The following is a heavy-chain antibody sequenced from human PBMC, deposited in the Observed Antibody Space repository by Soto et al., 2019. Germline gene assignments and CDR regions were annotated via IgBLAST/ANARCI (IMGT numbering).Heavy chain of an antibody. J-gene: IGHJ4*02. Sequence: GGSLRLSCAASGFTFSSYAMSWVRQAPGKGLEWVSAISGSGGSTYYADSVKGRFTISRDNSKNTLYLQMNSLRAEDTAVYYCAIGPDLGDFWSGYYKDWGQGTLVTVSS. CDR3: AIGPDLGDFWSGYYKD. D-gene: IGHD3-3*01. V-gene: IGHV3-23*01. CDR1: GFTFSSYA. CDR2: ISGSGGST.